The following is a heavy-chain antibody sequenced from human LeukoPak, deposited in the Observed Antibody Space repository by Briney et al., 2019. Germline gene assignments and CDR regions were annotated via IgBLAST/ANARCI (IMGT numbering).Heavy chain of an antibody. J-gene: IGHJ3*02. CDR3: ARDLLGYYDSSGYHFDI. CDR2: IYTSGST. D-gene: IGHD3-22*01. Sequence: SETLSLTCTVSGGSISSYYWSWLRQPAGKGLEWLGRIYTSGSTNYNPSLKSRVTMSVDTSKNQFSLKLSSVTAADTAVYYCARDLLGYYDSSGYHFDIWGQGTMVTVSS. CDR1: GGSISSYY. V-gene: IGHV4-4*07.